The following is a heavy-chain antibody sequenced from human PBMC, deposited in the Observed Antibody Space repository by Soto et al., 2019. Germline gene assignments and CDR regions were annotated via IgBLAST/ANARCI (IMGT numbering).Heavy chain of an antibody. CDR2: IGGPSGGT. CDR3: AKAKTAYDILTGYYYYSYAVDV. Sequence: PGGSLRLSCAASGFTISSYTMTWVRQGPGRGLEWVSGIGGPSGGTYYADSVKGRFTISRDTAKNTLYLQMNSLRAEDTAVYYCAKAKTAYDILTGYYYYSYAVDVWGQGTTVTVSS. D-gene: IGHD3-9*01. J-gene: IGHJ6*02. V-gene: IGHV3-23*01. CDR1: GFTISSYT.